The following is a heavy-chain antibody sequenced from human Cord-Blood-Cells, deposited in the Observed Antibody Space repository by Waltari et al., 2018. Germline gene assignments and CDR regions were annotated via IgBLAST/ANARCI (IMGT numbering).Heavy chain of an antibody. CDR2: IYYSGST. D-gene: IGHD6-13*01. CDR1: GGSISSSY. CDR3: ARPAPYSSSWQDAFDV. J-gene: IGHJ3*01. Sequence: QVQLQESGPGLVKPSETLSLTCTVSGGSISSSYWSWIRQPPGKGLEWIGYIYYSGSTNYNPSLKSRVTISVDTSKNQFSLKLSSVTAADTAVYYCARPAPYSSSWQDAFDVWGQGTMVTVSS. V-gene: IGHV4-59*08.